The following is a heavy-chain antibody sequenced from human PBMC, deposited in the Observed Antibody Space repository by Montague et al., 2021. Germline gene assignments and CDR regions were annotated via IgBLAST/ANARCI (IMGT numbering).Heavy chain of an antibody. J-gene: IGHJ5*01. CDR3: AKGGTTAMTPSSA. CDR2: IKQDGFEK. CDR1: GFVFSSYW. V-gene: IGHV3-7*01. Sequence: SLSLSWAASGFVFSSYWMTWVRRAPGKGLEWVANIKQDGFEKYYVESVRGRFTISRDNDKDSLYLQMNSLGVEDTAMYYCAKGGTTAMTPSSAWGHGTLVTVSS. D-gene: IGHD4-17*01.